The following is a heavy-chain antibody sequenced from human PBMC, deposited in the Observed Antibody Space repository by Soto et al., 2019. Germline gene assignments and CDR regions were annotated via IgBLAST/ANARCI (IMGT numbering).Heavy chain of an antibody. J-gene: IGHJ4*01. CDR1: GYTFTSYA. CDR3: ARDIGYCSSSSCYNPLYDY. CDR2: INSGNGST. Sequence: ASVKVSCKASGYTFTSYAMHWVRQAPGQRLEWMGWINSGNGSTKYSQKFQGRVTITRDTSASTAYMELSSLRSEDTAVYYCARDIGYCSSSSCYNPLYDYWGHGTLVTVSS. V-gene: IGHV1-3*01. D-gene: IGHD2-2*03.